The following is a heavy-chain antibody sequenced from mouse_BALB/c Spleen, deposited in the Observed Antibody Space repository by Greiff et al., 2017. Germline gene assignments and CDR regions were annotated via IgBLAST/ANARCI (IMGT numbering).Heavy chain of an antibody. D-gene: IGHD2-10*02. V-gene: IGHV1-87*01. Sequence: QVHVKQSGAELARPGASVKLSCKASGYTFTSYWMQWVKQRPGQGLEWIGAIYPGDGDTRYTQKFKGKATLTADKSSSTAYMQLSSLASEDSAVYYCARKGYGSDYWGQGTTLTVSS. CDR2: IYPGDGDT. CDR1: GYTFTSYW. CDR3: ARKGYGSDY. J-gene: IGHJ2*01.